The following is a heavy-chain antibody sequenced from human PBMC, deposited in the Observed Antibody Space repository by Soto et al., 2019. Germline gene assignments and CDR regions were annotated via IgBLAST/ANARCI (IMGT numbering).Heavy chain of an antibody. CDR1: GFTFSRYW. CDR2: ISGDGVHT. Sequence: EVQLAESGGGLIQPGGSLRLSCATSGFTFSRYWIHWVRQAPGEGLVWVSRISGDGVHTDYAESVKGRFTVSRDNAKKSVYLQMNSMRAEDTAVYYCARDLGPDYSRGYWGQVTLVTVSS. V-gene: IGHV3-74*01. D-gene: IGHD4-4*01. J-gene: IGHJ4*02. CDR3: ARDLGPDYSRGY.